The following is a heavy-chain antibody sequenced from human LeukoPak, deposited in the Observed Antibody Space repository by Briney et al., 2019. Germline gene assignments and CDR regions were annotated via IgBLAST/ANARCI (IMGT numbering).Heavy chain of an antibody. CDR3: TRDGADTGFDFDY. CDR1: GFTFNSYS. Sequence: PGGSLRLFCRASGFTFNSYSMNWVRQAPGKGLEWISYITGTSYPKMYGDSVRGRFTISRDNAQNSLYLQMNFLRAEDTAHYYCTRDGADTGFDFDYWGQGVLVTVSS. D-gene: IGHD2-8*02. V-gene: IGHV3-21*05. CDR2: ITGTSYPK. J-gene: IGHJ4*02.